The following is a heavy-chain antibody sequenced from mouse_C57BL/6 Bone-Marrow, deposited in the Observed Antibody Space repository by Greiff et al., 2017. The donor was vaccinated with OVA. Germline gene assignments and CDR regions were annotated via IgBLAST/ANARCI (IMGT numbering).Heavy chain of an antibody. Sequence: EVKVVESGGGLVKPGGSLKLSCAASGFTFSSYAMSWVRQTPEKRLEWVATISDGGSYTYYPDNVKGRFTISRDNAKNNLYLQMSHLKSEDTAMYYCARDRITTVVLDYWGQGTTLTVSS. J-gene: IGHJ2*01. CDR1: GFTFSSYA. D-gene: IGHD1-1*01. V-gene: IGHV5-4*01. CDR3: ARDRITTVVLDY. CDR2: ISDGGSYT.